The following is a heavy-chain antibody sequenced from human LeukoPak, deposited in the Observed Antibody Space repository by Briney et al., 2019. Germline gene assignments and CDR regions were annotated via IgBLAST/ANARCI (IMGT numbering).Heavy chain of an antibody. CDR3: ARGQFYDYIWGSYRPDAFDI. CDR1: GGSFSGYY. J-gene: IGHJ3*02. D-gene: IGHD3-16*02. Sequence: SETLSLTCAVYGGSFSGYYWSWIRQPPEKGLEWIGEINHSGSTNYNPSLKSRVTISVDTSKNQFSLKLSSVTAADTAVYYCARGQFYDYIWGSYRPDAFDIWGQGTMVTVSS. V-gene: IGHV4-34*01. CDR2: INHSGST.